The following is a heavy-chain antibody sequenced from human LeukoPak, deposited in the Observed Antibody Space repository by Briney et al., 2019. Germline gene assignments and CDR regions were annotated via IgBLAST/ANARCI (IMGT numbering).Heavy chain of an antibody. J-gene: IGHJ6*02. Sequence: SETLSLTCTVSGGSISSYYWSWIRQPPGKGLEWIGYIYYSGSTNYNPSLKSRVIISVDTSKNQFSLKLSSVTAADTAVYYCARDNALGYCSGGSCPGLDVWGQGTTVTVSS. CDR3: ARDNALGYCSGGSCPGLDV. CDR1: GGSISSYY. CDR2: IYYSGST. V-gene: IGHV4-59*01. D-gene: IGHD2-15*01.